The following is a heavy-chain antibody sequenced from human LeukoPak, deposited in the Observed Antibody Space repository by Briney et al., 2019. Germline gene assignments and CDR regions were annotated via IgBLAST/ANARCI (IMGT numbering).Heavy chain of an antibody. CDR3: ARGSDDYGDYVIDY. Sequence: SETLSLTCTVSGGSISSYYWSWIRQPPGKGLEWIGEINHSGSTNYNPSLKSRVTMSVDTSKNQFSVRLSSVTAADTAVYYCARGSDDYGDYVIDYWGQGTLVTVSS. D-gene: IGHD4-17*01. CDR1: GGSISSYY. V-gene: IGHV4-34*01. CDR2: INHSGST. J-gene: IGHJ4*02.